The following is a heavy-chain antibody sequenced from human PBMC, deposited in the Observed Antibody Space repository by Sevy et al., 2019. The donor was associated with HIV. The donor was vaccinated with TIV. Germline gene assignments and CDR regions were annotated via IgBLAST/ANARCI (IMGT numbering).Heavy chain of an antibody. CDR3: ARAYDSSGYHAVPKDH. CDR2: VNHRGTT. D-gene: IGHD3-22*01. CDR1: GYSITTGYY. V-gene: IGHV4-38-2*01. Sequence: SETLSLTCAVSGYSITTGYYWGWIRQPPGKGLEWIGSVNHRGTTYYNPSLKSRVGISRDTSKNQFPLKLNSVTAADTAMYYCARAYDSSGYHAVPKDHWGQGSLVTVSS. J-gene: IGHJ4*02.